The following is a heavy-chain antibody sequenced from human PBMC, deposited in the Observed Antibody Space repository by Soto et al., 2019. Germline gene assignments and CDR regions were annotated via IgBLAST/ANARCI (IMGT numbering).Heavy chain of an antibody. V-gene: IGHV3-23*01. Sequence: GGSLRLSCLTSGFTFSSSAMTWVRQAPGKGLDWVSAITESGDGTFYADSVKGRSTISRDNSKNTLFLQMNSLTIEDTALYYCATSIGALNEYWGQGILVTVSS. J-gene: IGHJ4*02. D-gene: IGHD3-16*01. CDR1: GFTFSSSA. CDR3: ATSIGALNEY. CDR2: ITESGDGT.